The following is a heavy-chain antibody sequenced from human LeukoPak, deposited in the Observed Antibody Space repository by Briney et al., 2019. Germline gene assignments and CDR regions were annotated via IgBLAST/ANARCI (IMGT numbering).Heavy chain of an antibody. Sequence: GGSLRLSCAASGFTLSDDYMNWVRQAPRKGLEWVGYISPTTTITGYADSVKGRFTVSRDNSKNIVFLQMNNLRAEDTAVYYCARPGEGDNWNPWVVWGQGTLVTVSS. J-gene: IGHJ4*02. CDR1: GFTLSDDY. CDR3: ARPGEGDNWNPWVV. V-gene: IGHV3-48*01. D-gene: IGHD1-20*01. CDR2: ISPTTTIT.